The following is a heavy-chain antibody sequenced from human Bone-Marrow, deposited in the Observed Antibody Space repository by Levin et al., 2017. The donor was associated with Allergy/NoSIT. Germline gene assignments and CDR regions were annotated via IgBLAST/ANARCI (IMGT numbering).Heavy chain of an antibody. CDR3: ARGEGLPEDAFDI. CDR2: IHPNSGVS. Sequence: GASVKVSCKGSGYSFTAYYIHWVRQAPGHGLEYMGWIHPNSGVSQFAQKFEGRVTLTRDTSTSTVYLELKSLTSHDTAVYYCARGEGLPEDAFDIWGQGTMVTLSS. CDR1: GYSFTAYY. D-gene: IGHD3-10*01. J-gene: IGHJ3*02. V-gene: IGHV1-2*02.